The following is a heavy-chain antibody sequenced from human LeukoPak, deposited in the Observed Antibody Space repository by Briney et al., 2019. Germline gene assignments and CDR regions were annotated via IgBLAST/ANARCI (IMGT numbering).Heavy chain of an antibody. J-gene: IGHJ6*02. V-gene: IGHV3-21*01. Sequence: GGSLRLSCAVSGFTFSSYSMNWVRQAPGKGLEWVSSISSSSSYIYYADSVKGRFTISRDNAKNSLYLQMNSLRAEDTAVYYCARDPPNLSSSSKENYYYGMDVWGQGTTVTVSS. D-gene: IGHD6-6*01. CDR3: ARDPPNLSSSSKENYYYGMDV. CDR1: GFTFSSYS. CDR2: ISSSSSYI.